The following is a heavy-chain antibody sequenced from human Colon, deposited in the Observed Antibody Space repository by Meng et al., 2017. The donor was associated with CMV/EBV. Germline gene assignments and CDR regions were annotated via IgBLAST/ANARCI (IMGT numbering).Heavy chain of an antibody. CDR1: GYTFNKHG. CDR3: ARDLFSPGGNSCFDY. Sequence: ASVEVSCKASGYTFNKHGINWVRQAPGQGLEWMGWINLWNGNIEYAQKFQGRITLTTDESTSTVYMELRSLTSDDTAMYYCARDLFSPGGNSCFDYWGQGTVVTVSS. CDR2: INLWNGNI. J-gene: IGHJ4*02. D-gene: IGHD3-16*01. V-gene: IGHV1-18*01.